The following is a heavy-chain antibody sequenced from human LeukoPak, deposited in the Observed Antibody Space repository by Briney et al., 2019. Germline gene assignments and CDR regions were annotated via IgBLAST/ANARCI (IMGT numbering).Heavy chain of an antibody. V-gene: IGHV4-4*09. CDR1: GGSISSYY. D-gene: IGHD1-1*01. CDR3: AGSVPAPKEFAY. Sequence: PSETLSLTCSVSGGSISSYYWSWIRQPPGKGLEWIGYIYTSGTTKYLPSLESRVTISVDTSKNQFSLNLRSVTAADTAVYYCAGSVPAPKEFAYWGQGTLVTVSS. CDR2: IYTSGTT. J-gene: IGHJ4*02.